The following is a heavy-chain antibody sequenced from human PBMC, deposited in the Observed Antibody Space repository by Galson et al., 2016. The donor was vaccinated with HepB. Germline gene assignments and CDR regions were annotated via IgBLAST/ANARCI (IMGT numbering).Heavy chain of an antibody. Sequence: SLRLSCAASGFPFDEYDMSWVRQVPGKGLEWVSGIYRNGGITGYADSVRGRFTISRDNARNSLYLQMNSLRAEDTALYLCARDRRYSGSSSSSYKGMDVWGQGTSVFVSS. CDR1: GFPFDEYD. CDR2: IYRNGGIT. V-gene: IGHV3-20*01. D-gene: IGHD5-12*01. J-gene: IGHJ6*02. CDR3: ARDRRYSGSSSSSYKGMDV.